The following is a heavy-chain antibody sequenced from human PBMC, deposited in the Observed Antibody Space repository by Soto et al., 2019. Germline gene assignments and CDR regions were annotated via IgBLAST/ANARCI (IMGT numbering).Heavy chain of an antibody. CDR3: AKGGGYYYDSSGYGWFDP. CDR2: ISGSGGST. Sequence: GSLRLSCSASGFTFSSYAMSWVRQAPGKGLEWVSAISGSGGSTYYADSVKVRFTISRDNSKNTLYLQMNSLRAEDTAVYYCAKGGGYYYDSSGYGWFDPWGQGTLVTVSS. CDR1: GFTFSSYA. D-gene: IGHD3-22*01. V-gene: IGHV3-23*01. J-gene: IGHJ5*02.